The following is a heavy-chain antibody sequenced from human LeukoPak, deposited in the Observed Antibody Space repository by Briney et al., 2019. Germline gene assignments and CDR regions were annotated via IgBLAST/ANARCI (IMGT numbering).Heavy chain of an antibody. J-gene: IGHJ6*02. CDR1: GGTFSSYA. V-gene: IGHV1-69*13. CDR2: IIPIFGTA. Sequence: SVKVSCKASGGTFSSYAISWVRQAPGQGFEWMGGIIPIFGTANYAQKFQGRVTITADESTSTAYMELSSLRSEDTAVYYCARGIVVVVAATRGYYYGMDVWGQGTTVTVSS. D-gene: IGHD2-15*01. CDR3: ARGIVVVVAATRGYYYGMDV.